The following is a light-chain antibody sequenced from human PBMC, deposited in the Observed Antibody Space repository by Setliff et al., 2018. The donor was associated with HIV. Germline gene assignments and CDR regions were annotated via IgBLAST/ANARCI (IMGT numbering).Light chain of an antibody. CDR3: QQYYNSPRT. Sequence: DIVMTQSPDSLAVSLGERATINCRSSQTILYSANNKNFLAWYQQKGGQPPKLLIYWASTRESGVPDRFTGSASGTDFTLTINNVQPEDVAVYYCQQYYNSPRTFGQGTKMDIK. V-gene: IGKV4-1*01. CDR2: WAS. J-gene: IGKJ1*01. CDR1: QTILYSANNKNF.